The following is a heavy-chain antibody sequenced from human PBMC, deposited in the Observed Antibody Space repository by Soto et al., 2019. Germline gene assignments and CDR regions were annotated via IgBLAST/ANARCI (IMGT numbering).Heavy chain of an antibody. V-gene: IGHV3-11*06. J-gene: IGHJ4*02. CDR2: IGTTDTYT. CDR1: GFSISDYH. CDR3: VRDIPYSGATKYFDV. Sequence: GGCRRLSCAASGFSISDYHMSWIRLPTGKGLEWISHIGTTDTYTPYADSVKGRFTISRDSAKTSLYLQMDSLRPEDTAVYYCVRDIPYSGATKYFDVWGQGTPVTVSS. D-gene: IGHD1-26*01.